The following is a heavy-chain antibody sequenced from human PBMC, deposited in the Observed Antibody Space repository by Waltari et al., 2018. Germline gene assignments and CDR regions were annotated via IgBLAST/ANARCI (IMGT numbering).Heavy chain of an antibody. V-gene: IGHV3-21*01. CDR3: ARDLDCTVTTCERDDGFDL. D-gene: IGHD2-21*02. CDR2: MSSRSIYI. J-gene: IGHJ3*01. Sequence: DVELVESGGGLGKPGGSLRLSCADPGFNLKIRRRSRVREAPGKGLECVASMSSRSIYIFYADSVKGRFTISRDNAKNSLYLQMDSLRAEDTAVYYCARDLDCTVTTCERDDGFDLWGQGTVVTVSS. CDR1: GFNLKIRR.